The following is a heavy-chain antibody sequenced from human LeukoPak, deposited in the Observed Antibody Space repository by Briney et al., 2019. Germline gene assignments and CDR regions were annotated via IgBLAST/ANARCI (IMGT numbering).Heavy chain of an antibody. V-gene: IGHV4-34*01. Sequence: SETLTLTCAVYGGSLRSYYWSWVRQSPGKGLEWIGEVSHSGTTTHNPSLKGRVIISMDTSKRQFSLKVTSVTAADTAIYYCARVGGWLQLKRWGFDYWGQGTPVTVSS. CDR3: ARVGGWLQLKRWGFDY. J-gene: IGHJ4*02. CDR1: GGSLRSYY. CDR2: VSHSGTT. D-gene: IGHD5-24*01.